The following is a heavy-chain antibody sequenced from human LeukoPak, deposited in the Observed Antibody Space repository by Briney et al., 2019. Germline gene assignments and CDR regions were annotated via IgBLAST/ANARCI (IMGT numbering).Heavy chain of an antibody. J-gene: IGHJ1*01. D-gene: IGHD3-16*01. CDR1: GGTFSSYA. CDR2: IIPIFGTA. CDR3: AGGDHAEYFQH. Sequence: SVKVSCKASGGTFSSYAISWVRQAPGQGLEWMGGIIPIFGTANNAQKFQGRVTITTDESTSTAYMELSSLKSEDTAVYYCAGGDHAEYFQHWGQGTLVTVSS. V-gene: IGHV1-69*05.